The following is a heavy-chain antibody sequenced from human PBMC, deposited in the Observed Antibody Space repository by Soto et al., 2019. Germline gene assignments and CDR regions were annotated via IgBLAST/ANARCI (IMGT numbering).Heavy chain of an antibody. CDR3: AKGLRRLLRTQYYYGLDV. Sequence: WRRLSCAASGFRFSPYAMAWSRQAPGKGLEWVSSISGSGGNTNYADSVKGRFTVSRDNSKRTLSLQMNSLTEEDTAIYYCAKGLRRLLRTQYYYGLDVWGRGTTVTVSS. CDR1: GFRFSPYA. V-gene: IGHV3-23*01. D-gene: IGHD3-16*01. CDR2: ISGSGGNT. J-gene: IGHJ6*02.